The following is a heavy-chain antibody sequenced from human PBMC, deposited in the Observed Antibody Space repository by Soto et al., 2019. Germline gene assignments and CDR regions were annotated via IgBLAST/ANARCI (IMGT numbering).Heavy chain of an antibody. D-gene: IGHD2-8*01. CDR3: ARDIVLMVYAIPFYYYYGMDV. CDR1: GYTFTSYA. V-gene: IGHV1-3*01. CDR2: INAGNGNT. J-gene: IGHJ6*02. Sequence: QVQLVQSGAEVKKPGASVKVSCKASGYTFTSYAMHWVRQAPGQRLEWMGWINAGNGNTKYSQKFQGRVTITRDTSASTDYMELSSLRSEDTAVYYCARDIVLMVYAIPFYYYYGMDVWGQGTTVTVSS.